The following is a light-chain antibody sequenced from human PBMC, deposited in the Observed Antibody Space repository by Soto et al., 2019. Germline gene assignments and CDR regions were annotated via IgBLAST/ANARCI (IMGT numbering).Light chain of an antibody. CDR2: DAS. CDR1: QSVSSS. CDR3: QQYESFSPYT. V-gene: IGKV1-5*01. Sequence: DIQMTQSPSTLSAFVGDRVTITCRASQSVSSSLAWYQQKPGKAPKLLIYDASTLESGVPSRFSGSGDGTEFTLTINSLQPGDFATYYCQQYESFSPYTFGQGTRLEI. J-gene: IGKJ2*01.